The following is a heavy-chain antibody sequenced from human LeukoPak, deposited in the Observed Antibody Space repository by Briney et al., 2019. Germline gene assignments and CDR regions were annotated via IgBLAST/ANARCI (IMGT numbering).Heavy chain of an antibody. J-gene: IGHJ6*03. V-gene: IGHV4-34*01. CDR1: GGSFSGYY. D-gene: IGHD3-22*01. CDR2: INHSGST. CDR3: ARGRRYYDSSGYSRYHYYYYMDV. Sequence: PSETLSLTCAVYGGSFSGYYWSWIRQPPGKGLEWIGEINHSGSTNYNPSLKSRVTISVDTSKNQFSLKLSSVTAADTAVYYCARGRRYYDSSGYSRYHYYYYMDVWGKGTTVTVSS.